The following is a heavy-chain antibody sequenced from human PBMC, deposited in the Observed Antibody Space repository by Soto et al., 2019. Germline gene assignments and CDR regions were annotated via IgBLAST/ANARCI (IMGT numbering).Heavy chain of an antibody. Sequence: QVQLVQSGVEVKKPGASVKVSCKASGYTFTSYGFSWVRQAPGQGLEWMGWISAYNGDTNYAQKFQGRVTMTTDTSTSTANMELRSLRSDDTAVYFCARDPSTSKSPDYYYYYMDVWGKGTTVTASS. CDR2: ISAYNGDT. CDR3: ARDPSTSKSPDYYYYYMDV. V-gene: IGHV1-18*01. J-gene: IGHJ6*03. CDR1: GYTFTSYG.